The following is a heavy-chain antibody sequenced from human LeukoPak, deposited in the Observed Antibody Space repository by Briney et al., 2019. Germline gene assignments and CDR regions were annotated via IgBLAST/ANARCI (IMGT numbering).Heavy chain of an antibody. CDR2: INYSGSS. V-gene: IGHV4-59*12. J-gene: IGHJ4*02. D-gene: IGHD3-3*01. Sequence: KPSETLSLTCTVSGGSISSYFWSWIRQPPGKGLEWIGYINYSGSSDYNPSLKSRVTFSVDTSKNQFSLKLSSVTAADTAVYYCARDDSITIFGVVITQGIFDYWGQGTLVTVSS. CDR3: ARDDSITIFGVVITQGIFDY. CDR1: GGSISSYF.